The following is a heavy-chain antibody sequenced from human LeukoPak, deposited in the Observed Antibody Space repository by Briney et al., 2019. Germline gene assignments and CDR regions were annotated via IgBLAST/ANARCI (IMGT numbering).Heavy chain of an antibody. CDR3: ATNNPIVVVPAAFRDYYYYMDV. V-gene: IGHV1-24*01. D-gene: IGHD2-2*01. J-gene: IGHJ6*03. CDR2: FDPEYGEK. Sequence: ASVKVSCKVSGYTLTELSMHWVRQAPGKGLEGMGGFDPEYGEKIYAQKFQGRVNMTEDTSTDTAYMELSSLRSEDTAVYYCATNNPIVVVPAAFRDYYYYMDVWGKGTTVTVSS. CDR1: GYTLTELS.